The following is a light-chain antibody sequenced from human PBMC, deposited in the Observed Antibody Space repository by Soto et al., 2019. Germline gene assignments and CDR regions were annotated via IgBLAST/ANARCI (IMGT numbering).Light chain of an antibody. V-gene: IGKV1-5*01. CDR2: DAS. CDR3: QQYNSHRT. J-gene: IGKJ1*01. Sequence: DIPMTQSPSTLSASVGARVTITCRASQSISSWLAWYQQKPGKAPKVLIYDASSLESGVPSRFSGSGSGTEFNLTISSLQPDDSATYYCQQYNSHRTFGQGTKVEIK. CDR1: QSISSW.